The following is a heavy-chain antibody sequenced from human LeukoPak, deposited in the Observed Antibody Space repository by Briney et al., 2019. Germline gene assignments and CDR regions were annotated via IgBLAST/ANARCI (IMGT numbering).Heavy chain of an antibody. J-gene: IGHJ4*02. D-gene: IGHD6-19*01. CDR3: ARLSVAGRGGFDH. Sequence: SETLSLTCTVSGGSISNYHWNWIRQPPGKGLEWIGYIYYSGITNYNPSLKSRVTISVDTSKNQFSLKLSSVSAADTAVYYCARLSVAGRGGFDHWGQGTLVTVSS. V-gene: IGHV4-59*08. CDR1: GGSISNYH. CDR2: IYYSGIT.